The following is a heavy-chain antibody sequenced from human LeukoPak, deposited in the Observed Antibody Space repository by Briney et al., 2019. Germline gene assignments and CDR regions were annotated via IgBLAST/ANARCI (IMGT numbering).Heavy chain of an antibody. CDR2: ITSTSTYI. CDR1: GFTFSSYS. D-gene: IGHD5-24*01. J-gene: IGHJ6*03. V-gene: IGHV3-21*01. Sequence: PGGSLRLSCAASGFTFSSYSMNWVRQAPGKGLEWVSSITSTSTYIYYADSVKGRFTISRDNARNSLYLQMNSLRAEDTAIYYCARRPFPPTTMSTSYYYMDVWGKGTTVTVSS. CDR3: ARRPFPPTTMSTSYYYMDV.